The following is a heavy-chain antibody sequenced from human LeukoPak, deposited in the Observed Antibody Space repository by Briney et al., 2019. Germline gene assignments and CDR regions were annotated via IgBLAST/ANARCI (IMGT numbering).Heavy chain of an antibody. D-gene: IGHD2-2*01. CDR1: GGSFSGYY. CDR3: ARGRVAIVVVPAAIEGFDY. CDR2: INHSGST. V-gene: IGHV4-34*01. J-gene: IGHJ4*02. Sequence: MASETLSLTCAVYGGSFSGYYWSWIRQPPGKGLEWIGEINHSGSTNYNPSLKSRVTISVDTSKNQFSLKLSSVTAADTAVYYCARGRVAIVVVPAAIEGFDYWGQGTLVTVSS.